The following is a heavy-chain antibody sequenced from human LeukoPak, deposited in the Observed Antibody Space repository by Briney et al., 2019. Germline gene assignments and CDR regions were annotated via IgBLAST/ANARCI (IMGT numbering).Heavy chain of an antibody. Sequence: PSETLSLTCTVSGGSISSSSYYWGWIRQPPGKGLEWIGSIYYSGSTYYNPSLKSRVTISVDTSKNQFSLKLSSVTAADTAVYYCARGRSEWPHYYYYYGMDVWGQGTTVTVSS. CDR1: GGSISSSSYY. CDR3: ARGRSEWPHYYYYYGMDV. V-gene: IGHV4-39*07. J-gene: IGHJ6*02. D-gene: IGHD2-8*01. CDR2: IYYSGST.